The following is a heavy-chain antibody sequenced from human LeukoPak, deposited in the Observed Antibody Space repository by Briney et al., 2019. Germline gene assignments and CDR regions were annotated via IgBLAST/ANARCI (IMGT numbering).Heavy chain of an antibody. CDR1: GGTFSSYA. CDR3: ARVMQQLVGYYGMDV. CDR2: IIPILGIA. V-gene: IGHV1-69*04. Sequence: GASVKVSCRVSGGTFSSYAISWVRQAPGQGLEWMGRIIPILGIANYAQKFQGRVTITADKSTSTAYMELSSLRSEDTAVYYCARVMQQLVGYYGMDVWGQGTTVTVSS. D-gene: IGHD6-13*01. J-gene: IGHJ6*02.